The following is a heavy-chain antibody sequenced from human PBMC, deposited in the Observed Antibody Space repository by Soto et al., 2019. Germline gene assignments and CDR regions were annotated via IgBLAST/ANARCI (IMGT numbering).Heavy chain of an antibody. CDR2: IYYSGST. Sequence: SETLSLTCTVSGGSISSSSYYWGWIRQPPGKGLEWIGSIYYSGSTYYNPSLKSRVTISVDTSKNQFSLKLSSVTAADTAVYYCARLGGTGTDIDYWGQGTLVTVSS. CDR3: ARLGGTGTDIDY. J-gene: IGHJ4*02. V-gene: IGHV4-39*01. CDR1: GGSISSSSYY. D-gene: IGHD1-1*01.